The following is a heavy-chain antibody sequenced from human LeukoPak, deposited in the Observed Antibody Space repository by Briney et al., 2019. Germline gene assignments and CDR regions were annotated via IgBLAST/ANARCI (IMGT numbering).Heavy chain of an antibody. V-gene: IGHV3-23*01. Sequence: GGSLRLSCAASGFTFSSYAMSWVRQAPGKGLEWVSAISGSGGNTYYADSVKGRFTISRDNSKNTLYLQMNSLRAEDTAVYYCAKATRHYDSSGYLDYWGQGTLVTVS. CDR3: AKATRHYDSSGYLDY. CDR2: ISGSGGNT. CDR1: GFTFSSYA. D-gene: IGHD3-22*01. J-gene: IGHJ4*02.